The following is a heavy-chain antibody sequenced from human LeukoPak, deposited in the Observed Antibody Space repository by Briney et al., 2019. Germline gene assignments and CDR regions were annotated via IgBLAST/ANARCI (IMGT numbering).Heavy chain of an antibody. CDR2: IKTDGSSA. V-gene: IGHV3-74*01. Sequence: GGSLRLSCAASGFMFSSYWMHWVRQVPGKGLAWVSRIKTDGSSAHYADSVRGRFTISRDNAKSTLFLQMNSLRDEDTAVYYCVRAAATGTTRDWFDPWGQGTLVTVSS. CDR3: VRAAATGTTRDWFDP. CDR1: GFMFSSYW. J-gene: IGHJ5*02. D-gene: IGHD1/OR15-1a*01.